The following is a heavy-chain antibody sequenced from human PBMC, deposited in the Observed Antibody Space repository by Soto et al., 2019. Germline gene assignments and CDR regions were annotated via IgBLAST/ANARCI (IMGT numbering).Heavy chain of an antibody. J-gene: IGHJ4*02. CDR1: GGSFSGYY. CDR3: ARVDITMVRGAQKYYFDY. CDR2: INHSGST. V-gene: IGHV4-34*01. D-gene: IGHD3-10*01. Sequence: SETLSLTCAVYGGSFSGYYWSLIRQPPGKGLEWIGEINHSGSTNYNPSLKSRVTISVDTSKNRFSLKLSSVTAADTAVYYCARVDITMVRGAQKYYFDYWGQGTLVTVSS.